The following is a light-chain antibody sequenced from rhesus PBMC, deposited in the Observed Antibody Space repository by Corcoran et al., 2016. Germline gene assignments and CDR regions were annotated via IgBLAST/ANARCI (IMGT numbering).Light chain of an antibody. CDR1: QGISNK. V-gene: IGKV1-25*01. J-gene: IGKJ1*01. CDR3: QQHNSYPT. CDR2: KAS. Sequence: DIQMTQSPSSLSASVGDRFTITCRASQGISNKLAWSHQKPGKVPKLLIYKASTLQSGIPSRVIGSGSGTDFTLTISSLQPEDFAIYYCQQHNSYPTFGQGTKVEIK.